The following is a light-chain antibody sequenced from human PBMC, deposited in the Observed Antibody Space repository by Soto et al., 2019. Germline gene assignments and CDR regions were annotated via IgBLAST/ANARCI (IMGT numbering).Light chain of an antibody. CDR3: QQYYSYPRT. V-gene: IGKV1-8*01. CDR1: QGISSY. Sequence: AIRMTQSPSSLSASTGDRVTITCRASQGISSYLAWYQQKPGKAPKLLIYAASTLQSGVPSRFSGSGSGTDFTLTLSCLQSEDFSTYDCQQYYSYPRTFGQGTKVEIK. J-gene: IGKJ1*01. CDR2: AAS.